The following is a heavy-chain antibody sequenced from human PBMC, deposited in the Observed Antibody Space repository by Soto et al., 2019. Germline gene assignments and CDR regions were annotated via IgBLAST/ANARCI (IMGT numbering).Heavy chain of an antibody. CDR1: GGSISSSRYY. CDR3: ARHHPMVNWFDP. J-gene: IGHJ5*02. V-gene: IGHV4-39*01. Sequence: QLQLQESGPGLVKPSETLSLTCTVSGGSISSSRYYWGWIRQPPGKGLEWIGSIYYSGSTYYNPSLKSRVTISVDTSKNQFSLKLSSVTAADTAVYYCARHHPMVNWFDPWGQGTLVTVAS. CDR2: IYYSGST. D-gene: IGHD3-10*01.